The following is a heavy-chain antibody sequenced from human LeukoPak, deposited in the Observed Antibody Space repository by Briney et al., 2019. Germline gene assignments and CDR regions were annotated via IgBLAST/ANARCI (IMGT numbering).Heavy chain of an antibody. D-gene: IGHD3-16*01. Sequence: GSLRLSCAASGFTFSSYWMSWVRQAPGKGLEWIGSIYYSGSTYYNPSLKSRVTISVDTSKNRFSLKLSSVTAADTAVYYCARVDYVWGSTAYFDYWGQGTLVTVSS. V-gene: IGHV4-39*07. J-gene: IGHJ4*02. CDR1: GFTFSSYW. CDR3: ARVDYVWGSTAYFDY. CDR2: IYYSGST.